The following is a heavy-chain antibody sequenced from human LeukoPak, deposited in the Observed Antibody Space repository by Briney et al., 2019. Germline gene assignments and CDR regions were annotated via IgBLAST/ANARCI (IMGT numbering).Heavy chain of an antibody. CDR1: GFTFSTYA. CDR3: AKDRGRYYDSNGYYWGYYFDS. J-gene: IGHJ4*02. V-gene: IGHV3-23*01. D-gene: IGHD3-22*01. Sequence: GGSLRLSFAASGFTFSTYAVNWVRQGPGNGVELGSGITCSGGATYYADSVKGRFTISRDNSKNTLYLQMSSLRAEDTAVYYCAKDRGRYYDSNGYYWGYYFDSWGQGILVTVST. CDR2: ITCSGGAT.